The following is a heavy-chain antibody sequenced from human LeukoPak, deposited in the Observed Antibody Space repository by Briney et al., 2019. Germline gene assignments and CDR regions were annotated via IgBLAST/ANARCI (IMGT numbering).Heavy chain of an antibody. CDR2: INPNSGGT. CDR3: ARDIQQLVLGYFQH. V-gene: IGHV1-2*02. CDR1: GYTFTGYY. J-gene: IGHJ1*01. D-gene: IGHD6-13*01. Sequence: ASVKVSCKASGYTFTGYYMHWVRQAPGQGLEWMGWINPNSGGTNYAQKFQGRVTMTRDTSISTAYMELSRLRSDDTAVYYCARDIQQLVLGYFQHWGQGTLVTVSS.